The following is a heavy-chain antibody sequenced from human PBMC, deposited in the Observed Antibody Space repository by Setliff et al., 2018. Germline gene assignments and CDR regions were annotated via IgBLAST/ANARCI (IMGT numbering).Heavy chain of an antibody. CDR1: GYILNSYG. D-gene: IGHD2-15*01. V-gene: IGHV1-18*01. CDR2: ISSYNDIT. Sequence: ASVKVSCKASGYILNSYGISWVRQAPGQGLEWMGWISSYNDITNYAQRFQGRVTLTTDMSTSAAYMELRSLRSDDSAVYYCAISTLSICSGGSCPNAFDVWGQGTMVTVSS. J-gene: IGHJ3*01. CDR3: AISTLSICSGGSCPNAFDV.